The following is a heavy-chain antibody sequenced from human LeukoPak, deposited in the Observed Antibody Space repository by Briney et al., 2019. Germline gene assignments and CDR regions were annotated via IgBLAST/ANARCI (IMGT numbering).Heavy chain of an antibody. CDR2: INHSGST. D-gene: IGHD6-13*01. CDR1: GGSFSGYY. CDR3: AGGSSWQFDY. V-gene: IGHV4-34*01. J-gene: IGHJ4*02. Sequence: SETLSLTCAVYGGSFSGYYWSWIRQPPGKGLEWIGEINHSGSTNYNPSLKSRVTISVDTSKNQFSLKLSSVTAADTAVYYCAGGSSWQFDYWGQGTLVTVSS.